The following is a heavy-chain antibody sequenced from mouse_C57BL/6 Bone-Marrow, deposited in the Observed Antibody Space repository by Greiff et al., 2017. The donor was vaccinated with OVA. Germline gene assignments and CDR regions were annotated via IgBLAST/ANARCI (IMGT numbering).Heavy chain of an antibody. J-gene: IGHJ1*03. CDR3: ARQGNWDSDFDV. D-gene: IGHD4-1*01. Sequence: DVKLVESGGGLVKPGGSLKLSCAASGFTFSSYTMSWVRQTPEKRLEWVATISGGGGNTYYPDSVKGRFTISRDNAKNTLYLQMSSLRSEDTALYYCARQGNWDSDFDVWGTGTTVTVSS. V-gene: IGHV5-9*01. CDR1: GFTFSSYT. CDR2: ISGGGGNT.